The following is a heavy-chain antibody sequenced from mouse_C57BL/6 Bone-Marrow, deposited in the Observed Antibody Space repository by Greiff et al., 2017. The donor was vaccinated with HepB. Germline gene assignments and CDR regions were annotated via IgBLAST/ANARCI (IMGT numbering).Heavy chain of an antibody. CDR3: AGDLGSSYWFAY. Sequence: QVQLKESGPGLVKPSQSLFLTCSITGFPITSGYYWIWIRQSPGKPLEWMGYITHSGETFYNPSLQSPISITRETSKNQFFLQLNSVTTEDTAMYYCAGDLGSSYWFAYWGQGTLVTVSA. J-gene: IGHJ3*01. CDR1: GFPITSGYY. CDR2: ITHSGET. D-gene: IGHD1-1*01. V-gene: IGHV12-3*01.